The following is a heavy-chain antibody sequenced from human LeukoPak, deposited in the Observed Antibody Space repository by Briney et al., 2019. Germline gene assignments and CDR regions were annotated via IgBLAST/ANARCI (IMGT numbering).Heavy chain of an antibody. J-gene: IGHJ5*02. CDR1: GLTFSSYG. CDR2: ISYDGTIR. Sequence: GGSLRLSCAASGLTFSSYGMHWVRQAPGKGLEWVAVISYDGTIRNYADSVKGRFTISRDNSKDTLYLQMNSLTAEDTALYYCAKGGCSSTTCYLANPWGQGTLVTVSS. V-gene: IGHV3-30*18. CDR3: AKGGCSSTTCYLANP. D-gene: IGHD2-2*01.